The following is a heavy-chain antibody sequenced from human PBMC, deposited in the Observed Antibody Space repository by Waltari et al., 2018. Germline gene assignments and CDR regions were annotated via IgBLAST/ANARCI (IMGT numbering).Heavy chain of an antibody. CDR2: IIPFLGIA. J-gene: IGHJ4*02. Sequence: QVQLVQSGAEVKKPGSSVQVSCKASGGTFNSYAISWVRQVPGQGLEWMGGIIPFLGIADYAQKFQGRITITADESTTTAYMDLSSLRSDDTAVYYCARRSNSDYILDYWGQGTLVTVFS. V-gene: IGHV1-69*12. D-gene: IGHD4-4*01. CDR1: GGTFNSYA. CDR3: ARRSNSDYILDY.